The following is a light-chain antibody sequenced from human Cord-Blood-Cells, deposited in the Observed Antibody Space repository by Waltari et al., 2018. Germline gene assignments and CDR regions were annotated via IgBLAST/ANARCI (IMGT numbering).Light chain of an antibody. CDR1: QSVSSSY. Sequence: EIVLTQSPGTLSLSPGERATLSCRASQSVSSSYLAWYQQTPCQAPRLLIYGASSRATGIPDGFSGSGSGTDFTLTISRLEPEDFAVYYCQQYGSSPTFGQGTKVEIK. CDR3: QQYGSSPT. CDR2: GAS. V-gene: IGKV3-20*01. J-gene: IGKJ1*01.